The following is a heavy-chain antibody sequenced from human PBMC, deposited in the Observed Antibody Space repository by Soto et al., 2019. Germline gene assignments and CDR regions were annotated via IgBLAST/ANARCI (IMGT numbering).Heavy chain of an antibody. Sequence: PGGSLRLSCAASGFTFSSYSMNWVRQAPGKGLEWVSSISSSSSYIYYADSVKGRFTISRDNANNSLYLQMNSLRAEDTAVFYCARAVDTAMVRNLGFDYWGQGTLVTVSS. D-gene: IGHD5-18*01. CDR1: GFTFSSYS. CDR3: ARAVDTAMVRNLGFDY. V-gene: IGHV3-21*01. CDR2: ISSSSSYI. J-gene: IGHJ4*02.